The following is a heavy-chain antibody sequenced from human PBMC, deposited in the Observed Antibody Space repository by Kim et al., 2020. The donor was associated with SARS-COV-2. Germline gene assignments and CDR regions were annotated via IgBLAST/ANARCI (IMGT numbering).Heavy chain of an antibody. D-gene: IGHD2-15*01. V-gene: IGHV4-59*01. J-gene: IGHJ4*02. CDR3: AAGDPVVVAATA. Sequence: NTHPTLKSRVTIAVDTSKNQFLLKLSSVTAADTAVYYCAAGDPVVVAATAWGQGTLVTVSS.